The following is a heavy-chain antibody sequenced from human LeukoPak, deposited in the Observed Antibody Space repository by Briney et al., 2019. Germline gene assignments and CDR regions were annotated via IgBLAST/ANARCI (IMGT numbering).Heavy chain of an antibody. V-gene: IGHV1-2*02. CDR3: AREYYYDSSGYDY. J-gene: IGHJ4*02. D-gene: IGHD3-22*01. CDR2: INPNSGGT. Sequence: ASVKVSCKASGYTFTGYYMHWVRQAPGQGLEWVGWINPNSGGTNYAQTFQGRVTMTRDTSISTAYMELSRLRSDDTAVYYCAREYYYDSSGYDYWGQGTLVTVSS. CDR1: GYTFTGYY.